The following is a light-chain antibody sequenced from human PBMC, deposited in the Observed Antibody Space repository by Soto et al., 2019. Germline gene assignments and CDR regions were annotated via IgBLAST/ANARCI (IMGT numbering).Light chain of an antibody. J-gene: IGLJ1*01. CDR1: SSDVGGYNY. Sequence: QSALTQPRSVSGSPGQSVTISCTGTSSDVGGYNYVSWYQQHPGKAPKLMIYDVSKWPSGVPDRFSGSKSGNTASLTISGLQAEDEADYYCCSYAGIYTYVFGTGTKVTVL. CDR2: DVS. V-gene: IGLV2-11*01. CDR3: CSYAGIYTYV.